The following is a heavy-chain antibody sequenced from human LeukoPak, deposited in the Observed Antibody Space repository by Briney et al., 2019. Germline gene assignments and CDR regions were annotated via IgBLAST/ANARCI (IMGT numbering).Heavy chain of an antibody. Sequence: GGSLRLSCAASGFTFSSYGMHWVRQAPGKGLEWVAVIWYDGSNKYYADSVKGRFTISRDNSKNTLYLQMNSLRAEDTAVFYCARANTYDSNYYYGMDVWGQGTTVTVSS. D-gene: IGHD5-12*01. CDR3: ARANTYDSNYYYGMDV. CDR2: IWYDGSNK. V-gene: IGHV3-33*01. J-gene: IGHJ6*02. CDR1: GFTFSSYG.